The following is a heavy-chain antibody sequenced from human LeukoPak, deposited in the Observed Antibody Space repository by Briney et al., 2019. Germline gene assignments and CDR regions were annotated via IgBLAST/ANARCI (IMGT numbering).Heavy chain of an antibody. CDR2: VNESGGT. CDR3: ARGQGATVPQVGKNWFDP. Sequence: SETLSLTCAVYIDSFSNYHWNWIRQTPAKGMEWIGEVNESGGTNISPSLRSRVILSVDTSKNQFSLKLISATVADTAIYYCARGQGATVPQVGKNWFDPWGQGTRVTVSS. CDR1: IDSFSNYH. V-gene: IGHV4-34*01. J-gene: IGHJ5*02. D-gene: IGHD1-26*01.